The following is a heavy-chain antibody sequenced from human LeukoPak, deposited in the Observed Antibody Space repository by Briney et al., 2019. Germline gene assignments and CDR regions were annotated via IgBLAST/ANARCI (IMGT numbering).Heavy chain of an antibody. V-gene: IGHV4-59*01. CDR2: IYYSGST. CDR3: ARWYCSSDTCYHMDV. CDR1: GGSINSYY. Sequence: SETLSLTCTVSGGSINSYYWSWIRQPPGEGLEWIGYIYYSGSTSYNPSLKSRVTMSLDTSKNQLPLKLSSVTAADTAVYYCARWYCSSDTCYHMDVWGKGTTVTVSS. D-gene: IGHD2-2*01. J-gene: IGHJ6*03.